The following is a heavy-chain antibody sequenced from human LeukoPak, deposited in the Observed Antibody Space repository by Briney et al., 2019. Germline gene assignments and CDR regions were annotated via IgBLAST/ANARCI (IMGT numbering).Heavy chain of an antibody. CDR3: AKHDRWLQLPYYFDY. CDR1: GFTFSSHW. J-gene: IGHJ4*02. Sequence: QPGGSLRLSCAASGFTFSSHWMHWVRQAPGKGLVWASAISGSGGSTYYADSVKGRFTISRDNSKNTLYLQMNSLRAEDTAVYYCAKHDRWLQLPYYFDYWGQGTLVTVSS. CDR2: ISGSGGST. D-gene: IGHD5-24*01. V-gene: IGHV3-23*01.